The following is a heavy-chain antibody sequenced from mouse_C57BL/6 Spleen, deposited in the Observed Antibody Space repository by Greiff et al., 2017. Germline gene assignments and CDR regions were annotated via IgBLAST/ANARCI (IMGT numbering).Heavy chain of an antibody. D-gene: IGHD2-4*01. CDR3: ASYDYGWCAY. CDR2: ISYDGSN. J-gene: IGHJ3*01. CDR1: GYSITSGYY. Sequence: ESGPGLVKPSQSLSLTCSVTGYSITSGYYWNWIRQFPGNKLEWMGYISYDGSNNYNPSLKNRISITRDTSKNQFCLKLNSVTTGDTATYYCASYDYGWCAYWGQGTLVTVSA. V-gene: IGHV3-6*01.